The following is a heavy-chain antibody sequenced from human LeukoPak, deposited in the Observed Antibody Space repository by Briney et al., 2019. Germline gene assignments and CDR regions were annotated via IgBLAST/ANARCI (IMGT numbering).Heavy chain of an antibody. J-gene: IGHJ3*02. V-gene: IGHV3-30*04. CDR3: ASFGGAPHHYAFDI. CDR2: ISYDGSNK. D-gene: IGHD1-26*01. Sequence: GGSLRLSCAASGFTFSSYAMHWVRQAPGKGLEWVAVISYDGSNKYYADSVKGQFTISRDNSKNTLYLQMNSLRAEDTAVYYCASFGGAPHHYAFDIWGQGTMVTVSS. CDR1: GFTFSSYA.